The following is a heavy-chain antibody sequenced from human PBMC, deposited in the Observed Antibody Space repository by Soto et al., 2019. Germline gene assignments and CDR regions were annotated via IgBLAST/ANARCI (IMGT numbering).Heavy chain of an antibody. J-gene: IGHJ4*02. CDR1: GINFNKHC. Sequence: GSQRRSCEASGINFNKHCMTWLRQDTGKGLEWVANIKGDGSQMYYVDSVKGRFSISRDNTKNSLFLQMNNLRAEDTALYFCATRPPGDTYYGVFDYWGLGTLVTVSS. D-gene: IGHD3-10*01. V-gene: IGHV3-7*02. CDR3: ATRPPGDTYYGVFDY. CDR2: IKGDGSQM.